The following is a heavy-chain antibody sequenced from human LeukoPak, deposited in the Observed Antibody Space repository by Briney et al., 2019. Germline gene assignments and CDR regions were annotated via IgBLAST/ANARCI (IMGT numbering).Heavy chain of an antibody. CDR1: GYTFTSYG. D-gene: IGHD6-19*01. J-gene: IGHJ4*02. V-gene: IGHV1-18*01. CDR3: ARDAWGYRSGCDY. Sequence: GTSVKVSCKASGYTFTSYGISWVRQAPGQGLEWMGWISAYNGNTNYAQKVQGRVTMTTDTSTTTAYMELRSLRSDDTAVYYCARDAWGYRSGCDYWGQGTLVTVSS. CDR2: ISAYNGNT.